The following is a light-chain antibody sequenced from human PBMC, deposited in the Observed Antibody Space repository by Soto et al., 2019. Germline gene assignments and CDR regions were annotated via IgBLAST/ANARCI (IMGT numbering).Light chain of an antibody. CDR2: RAS. CDR3: QQRYSTPFT. J-gene: IGKJ2*01. CDR1: QDISTF. V-gene: IGKV1-39*01. Sequence: DIPMTQSPSSLSASVEDSVTITCRATQDISTFLNWYQQRPGKAPNVLIYRASTLQGDVPSRFSGSGSGTDFTLTISGLQPEDFAIYYCQQRYSTPFTLGQGTQVEV.